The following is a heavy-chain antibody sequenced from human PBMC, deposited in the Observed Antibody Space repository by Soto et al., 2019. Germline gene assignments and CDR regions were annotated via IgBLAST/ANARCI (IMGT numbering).Heavy chain of an antibody. CDR2: ISWNSGTI. D-gene: IGHD3-10*01. CDR3: AKGARSSYYYMDV. J-gene: IGHJ6*03. Sequence: GGSLRLSCAASGFTFDDYAMHWVRQAPGKGLEWVSGISWNSGTIGYADSVKGRFTISRDNAKNSLNLQMNSLRAEDTALYYCAKGARSSYYYMDVWGKGTTVTVSS. V-gene: IGHV3-9*01. CDR1: GFTFDDYA.